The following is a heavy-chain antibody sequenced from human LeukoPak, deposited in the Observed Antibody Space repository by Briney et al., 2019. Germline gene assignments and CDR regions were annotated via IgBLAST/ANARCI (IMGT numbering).Heavy chain of an antibody. CDR1: GFTSSSYA. D-gene: IGHD3-22*01. Sequence: PGGSLRLSCATSGFTSSSYAMSWVRQAPGKGLEWVSVISGSGGSTYYADSVKGRFTISRDNSKNTLYLQMNSLRAEDTAVYYCAKDDLYYYDSSGYCRYWGQGTLVTVSS. V-gene: IGHV3-23*01. J-gene: IGHJ4*02. CDR3: AKDDLYYYDSSGYCRY. CDR2: ISGSGGST.